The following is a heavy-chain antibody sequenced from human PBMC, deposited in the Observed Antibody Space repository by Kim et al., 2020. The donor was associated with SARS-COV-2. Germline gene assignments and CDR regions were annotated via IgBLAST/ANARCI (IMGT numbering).Heavy chain of an antibody. D-gene: IGHD6-13*01. V-gene: IGHV1-2*02. CDR2: INPNSGGT. Sequence: ASVKVSCKASGYSFTAYYMHWVRQAPGQGLEWMGWINPNSGGTNYAQKFRGRVTMTRDTSISTAYMELSRLTSDDTAVYYCARGVYGSSSGDYWGHVTLV. CDR3: ARGVYGSSSGDY. CDR1: GYSFTAYY. J-gene: IGHJ4*01.